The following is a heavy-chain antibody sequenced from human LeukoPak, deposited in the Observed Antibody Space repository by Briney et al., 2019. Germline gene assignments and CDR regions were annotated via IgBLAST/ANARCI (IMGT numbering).Heavy chain of an antibody. Sequence: RGESLKISCKGSGYSFTSYWIGWVRQMPGKGLEWMGIIYPGDSDTRYSPSFQGQVTISADRSISTAYLQWSSLKASDTAMYYCARLQSYYDILTGFQGDVWGQGTTVTVSS. CDR1: GYSFTSYW. V-gene: IGHV5-51*01. J-gene: IGHJ6*02. D-gene: IGHD3-9*01. CDR2: IYPGDSDT. CDR3: ARLQSYYDILTGFQGDV.